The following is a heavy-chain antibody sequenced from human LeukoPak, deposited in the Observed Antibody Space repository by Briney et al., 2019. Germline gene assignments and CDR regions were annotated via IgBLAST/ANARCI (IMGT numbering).Heavy chain of an antibody. Sequence: GGSLRLSCAASGFTFSSYAMNWVRQAPGKGLEWVSSISSNSRYIYQADSVKGRFTISRDNAKNSLYLQMNNLRAEDTAVYYCGRVRYSGYDRTDFDYWGQGTLVTVSS. CDR3: GRVRYSGYDRTDFDY. CDR2: ISSNSRYI. D-gene: IGHD5-12*01. CDR1: GFTFSSYA. J-gene: IGHJ4*02. V-gene: IGHV3-21*01.